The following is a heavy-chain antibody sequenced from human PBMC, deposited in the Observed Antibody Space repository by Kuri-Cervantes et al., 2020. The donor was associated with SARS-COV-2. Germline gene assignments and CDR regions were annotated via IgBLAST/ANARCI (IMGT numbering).Heavy chain of an antibody. CDR1: GYSISSGYY. CDR3: ARGVAAAGSMGA. V-gene: IGHV4-38-2*01. J-gene: IGHJ5*01. D-gene: IGHD6-13*01. Sequence: GSLRLSCAVSGYSISSGYYWGWIRQPPRKGLEWIGSIYHSGSTYYNPSLKSRVTISVDTSKNQFSLRLSAVTAADTAVYYCARGVAAAGSMGAWGQGTPVTVSS. CDR2: IYHSGST.